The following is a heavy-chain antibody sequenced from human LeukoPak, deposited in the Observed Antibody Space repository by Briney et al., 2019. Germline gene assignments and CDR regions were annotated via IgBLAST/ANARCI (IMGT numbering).Heavy chain of an antibody. V-gene: IGHV3-23*01. CDR2: ISGSGGST. J-gene: IGHJ4*02. CDR1: GFTFSSYA. CDR3: ARGGELWLRSPLDY. D-gene: IGHD5-18*01. Sequence: GSLRLSCAASGFTFSSYAMSWVRQAPGKGLEWVSTISGSGGSTYYADSVKGRFTISRDNSKNTLYLQMNSLRAEDTAVYYCARGGELWLRSPLDYWGQGTLVTVSS.